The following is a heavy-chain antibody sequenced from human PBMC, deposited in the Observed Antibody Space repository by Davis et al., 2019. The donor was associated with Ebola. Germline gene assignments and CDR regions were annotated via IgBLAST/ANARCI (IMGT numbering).Heavy chain of an antibody. CDR1: GFTVSSVY. V-gene: IGHV3-66*01. CDR3: MSYDD. Sequence: WGSLRLSCAASGFTVSSVYMSWVRQAPGKGLEWVSLVYSGGASYYADSVKGRFTISRDDSKNTVFLQMSGLKVEDTAVYYCMSYDDWGQGTLVTVSS. J-gene: IGHJ4*02. CDR2: VYSGGAS.